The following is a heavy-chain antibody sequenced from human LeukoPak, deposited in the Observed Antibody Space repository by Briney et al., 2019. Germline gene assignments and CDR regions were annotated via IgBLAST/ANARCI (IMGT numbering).Heavy chain of an antibody. CDR2: IYYSGST. V-gene: IGHV4-59*01. CDR3: ARGPEVVPAAINEGYFDL. Sequence: PSETLSLTCTVSGGSISSYYWSWIRQPPGKGLEWIGYIYYSGSTNYNPSLKSRVTISVDTSKNQFSLKLSSVTAADTAVYYCARGPEVVPAAINEGYFDLWGRGTLVTVSS. D-gene: IGHD2-2*01. J-gene: IGHJ2*01. CDR1: GGSISSYY.